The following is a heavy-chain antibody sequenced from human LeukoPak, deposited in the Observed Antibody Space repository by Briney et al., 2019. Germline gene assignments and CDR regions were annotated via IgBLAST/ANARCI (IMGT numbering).Heavy chain of an antibody. CDR2: IKQERGQE. CDR3: ARDNGIGYYDSSGYQSRNNHPDY. CDR1: GLTVSNHW. V-gene: IGHV3-7*01. D-gene: IGHD3-22*01. Sequence: GGSLRLSCVASGLTVSNHWMSWVRQAPGKGLEWVANIKQERGQEYYVDSVRGRFTISRDNSKNTLYLQMNSLRAEDTAVYYCARDNGIGYYDSSGYQSRNNHPDYWGQGTLVTVSS. J-gene: IGHJ4*02.